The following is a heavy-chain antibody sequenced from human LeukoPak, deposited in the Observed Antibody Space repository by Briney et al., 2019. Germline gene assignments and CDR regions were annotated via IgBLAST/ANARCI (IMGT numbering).Heavy chain of an antibody. J-gene: IGHJ4*02. V-gene: IGHV1-2*02. Sequence: ASVTVSCKASGCTFTGHYMHWVRQAPGQGLEWMGWINPKSGGTKYAQKFQGRVTMTRDTSISTGYMELSRLRSDDTAVYYCAGREGPYDYWGQGTLVTVSS. CDR3: AGREGPYDY. CDR1: GCTFTGHY. CDR2: INPKSGGT.